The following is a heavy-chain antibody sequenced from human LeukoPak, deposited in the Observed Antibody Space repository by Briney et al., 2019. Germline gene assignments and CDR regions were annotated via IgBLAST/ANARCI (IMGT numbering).Heavy chain of an antibody. CDR1: GYIFISHG. D-gene: IGHD3-3*01. Sequence: ASVKVSCKASGYIFISHGINWVRQAPGQGLEWMGWISTSSGNTNYAQKLQGRVTMTTDTSTSTAYMELRSLRSDDTAVYYCARDTPHPRFLELLSSTQYGMDVWGQGTTVTVSS. J-gene: IGHJ6*02. CDR2: ISTSSGNT. V-gene: IGHV1-18*01. CDR3: ARDTPHPRFLELLSSTQYGMDV.